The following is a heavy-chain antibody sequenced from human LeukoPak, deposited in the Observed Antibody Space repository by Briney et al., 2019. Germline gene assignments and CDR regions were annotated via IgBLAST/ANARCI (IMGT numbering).Heavy chain of an antibody. J-gene: IGHJ4*02. CDR2: MYHSGST. CDR1: GYSISSGCY. Sequence: SETLSLTCAVSGYSISSGCYWSWIRQPPGKGLEWIGSMYHSGSTYYNPSLKSRVAISVDTSKNQFSLNLSSVTAADTALYYCAREGDDDSGSYYPDYWGQGTLVTVSS. D-gene: IGHD3-10*01. V-gene: IGHV4-38-2*02. CDR3: AREGDDDSGSYYPDY.